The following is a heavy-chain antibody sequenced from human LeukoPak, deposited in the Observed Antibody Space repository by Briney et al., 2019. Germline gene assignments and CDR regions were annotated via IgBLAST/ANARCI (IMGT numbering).Heavy chain of an antibody. V-gene: IGHV3-48*04. CDR2: ISSSSSTI. Sequence: GGSLRLSCAASGFTFSSYSMNWVRQAPGKGLEWVSYISSSSSTIYYADSVKGRFTISRDNAKNSLYLQMNSLRAEDTAVYYCARDAPSTGDYWGQGTLVTVSS. CDR3: ARDAPSTGDY. J-gene: IGHJ4*02. D-gene: IGHD2-2*01. CDR1: GFTFSSYS.